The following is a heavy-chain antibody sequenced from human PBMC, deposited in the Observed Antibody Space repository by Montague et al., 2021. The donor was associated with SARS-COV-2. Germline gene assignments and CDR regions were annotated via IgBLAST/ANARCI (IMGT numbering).Heavy chain of an antibody. Sequence: SETLSLTCTVTGFSIGSGDYWGWIRQPPGKGLEWIGSIYHSGTTYYNPSLQSRLTISIDTSTKQFSLRLTSVTAADTAAFFCVREKAGELLNVFDLWGQGTTVTVSS. D-gene: IGHD6-19*01. J-gene: IGHJ3*01. CDR1: GFSIGSGDY. CDR3: VREKAGELLNVFDL. V-gene: IGHV4-38-2*02. CDR2: IYHSGTT.